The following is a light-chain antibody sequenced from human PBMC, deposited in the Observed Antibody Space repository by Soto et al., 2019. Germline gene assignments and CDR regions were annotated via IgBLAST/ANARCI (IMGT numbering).Light chain of an antibody. CDR1: SSDVGGYNY. V-gene: IGLV2-11*01. J-gene: IGLJ3*02. Sequence: QSALTQPRSVSGSPGQSVTISCTGTSSDVGGYNYVSWYQHHPGKAPKLMIYDVSKRPSGVPDRFSGSKSGNTASLTISGLQAVDEADYYCCSYAGSYTWVFGGGTKLTVL. CDR3: CSYAGSYTWV. CDR2: DVS.